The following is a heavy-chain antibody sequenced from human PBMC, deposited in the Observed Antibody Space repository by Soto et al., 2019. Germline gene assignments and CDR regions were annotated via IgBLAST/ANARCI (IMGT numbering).Heavy chain of an antibody. CDR1: GGSISSYY. CDR2: IYYSGST. D-gene: IGHD1-7*01. J-gene: IGHJ3*02. CDR3: ARVGLGITGPTNAFDI. V-gene: IGHV4-59*01. Sequence: SETLSLTCTVSGGSISSYYWSWIRQPPGKGLELIGYIYYSGSTNFNPSLKSRVTISVDTSKNPFSLKLSSVTAADTAVYYCARVGLGITGPTNAFDIWGQGTMVTVSS.